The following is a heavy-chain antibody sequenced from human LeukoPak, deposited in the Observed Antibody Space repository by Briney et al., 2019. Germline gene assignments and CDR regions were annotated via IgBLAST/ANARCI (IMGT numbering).Heavy chain of an antibody. Sequence: PGRSLRLSCAASGFTFSSYGMHWVRQAPGKGLEWVAVIWYDGSNKYYADSVKGRFTISRDNSKNTLYLQMNSLRAEDTAVYYCARDGARHYDFWSGYQYGMDVWGQGTTVTVPS. CDR2: IWYDGSNK. CDR3: ARDGARHYDFWSGYQYGMDV. V-gene: IGHV3-33*08. J-gene: IGHJ6*02. CDR1: GFTFSSYG. D-gene: IGHD3-3*01.